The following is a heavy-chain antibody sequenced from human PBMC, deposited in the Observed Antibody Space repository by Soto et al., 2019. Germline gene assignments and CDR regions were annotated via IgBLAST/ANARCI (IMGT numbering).Heavy chain of an antibody. V-gene: IGHV3-13*01. Sequence: SLRLSCAASGFTFSSSDMHWVRQVTGKGLEWVSAIGAGGDTYYADSVKGRFTISRDNSKNTLYLQMNSLRAEDTAVYYCARDASYYGSGSYNWGQGTLVTVSS. CDR1: GFTFSSSD. CDR3: ARDASYYGSGSYN. J-gene: IGHJ4*02. CDR2: IGAGGDT. D-gene: IGHD3-10*01.